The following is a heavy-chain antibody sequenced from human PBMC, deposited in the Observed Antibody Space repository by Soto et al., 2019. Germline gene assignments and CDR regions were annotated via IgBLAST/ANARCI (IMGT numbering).Heavy chain of an antibody. D-gene: IGHD3-22*01. CDR3: ARDREYYDSSGPNNWFDP. CDR2: IYTSGST. J-gene: IGHJ5*02. V-gene: IGHV4-4*07. CDR1: GGSISSYY. Sequence: PSETLSLTCTVSGGSISSYYWIWIRQPAGKGLEWIGRIYTSGSTNYNPSLKSRVTMSVDTSKNQFSLKLSSVTAADTAVYYCARDREYYDSSGPNNWFDPWGQGTLVTVSS.